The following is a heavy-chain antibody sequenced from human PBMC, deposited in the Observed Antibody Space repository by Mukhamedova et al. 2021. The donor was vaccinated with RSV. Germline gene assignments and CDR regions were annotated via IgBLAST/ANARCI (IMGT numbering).Heavy chain of an antibody. J-gene: IGHJ1*01. D-gene: IGHD4-17*01. V-gene: IGHV3-69-1*01. CDR3: AGDYGDYQN. CDR2: IPSSGI. Sequence: SSIPSSGINAEYMGGRFTISRDNAKNSLYLQMNSLRAEDTAVYYCAGDYGDYQNWGQGTLVTVSS.